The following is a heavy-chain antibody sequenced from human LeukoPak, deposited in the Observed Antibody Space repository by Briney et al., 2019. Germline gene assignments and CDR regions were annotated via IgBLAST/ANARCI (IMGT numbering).Heavy chain of an antibody. D-gene: IGHD3-3*01. V-gene: IGHV3-48*03. CDR2: ISSSGSTI. CDR3: TSPITIFGVVAKNY. CDR1: GFTFSSYE. Sequence: TGGSLRLSCAASGFTFSSYEMNWVRQAPGKGLEWVSYISSSGSTIYYADSVKGRFTISRDNAKNSLYLQMNSLKTEDTAVYYCTSPITIFGVVAKNYWGQGTLVTVSP. J-gene: IGHJ4*02.